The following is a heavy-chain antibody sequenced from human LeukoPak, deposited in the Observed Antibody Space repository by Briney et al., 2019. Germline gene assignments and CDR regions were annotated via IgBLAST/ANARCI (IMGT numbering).Heavy chain of an antibody. D-gene: IGHD3-10*01. CDR1: GFTFSSYA. Sequence: PGGSLRLSCAASGFTFSSYATSWVRQAPGKGLEWVSAISGSGGSTYYADSVKGRFTISRDNSKNTLYLQMNSLRAEDTAVYYCAKYPYYYGSGSYYNYYYYGMDVWGQGTTVTVSS. J-gene: IGHJ6*02. V-gene: IGHV3-23*01. CDR2: ISGSGGST. CDR3: AKYPYYYGSGSYYNYYYYGMDV.